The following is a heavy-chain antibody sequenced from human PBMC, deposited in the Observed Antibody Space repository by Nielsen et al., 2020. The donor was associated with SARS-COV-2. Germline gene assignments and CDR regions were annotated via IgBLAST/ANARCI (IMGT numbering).Heavy chain of an antibody. J-gene: IGHJ6*02. CDR2: IYHSGST. Sequence: SETLSLTCAVSGGSISSSNWWSWVRQPPGKGLEWIGEIYHSGSTNYNPSLKSRVTISVDTSKNQFSLKLSSVTAADTAVYYCARDQVTNGMDVWGQGTTVTVSS. V-gene: IGHV4-4*02. CDR3: ARDQVTNGMDV. CDR1: GGSISSSNW. D-gene: IGHD2-2*01.